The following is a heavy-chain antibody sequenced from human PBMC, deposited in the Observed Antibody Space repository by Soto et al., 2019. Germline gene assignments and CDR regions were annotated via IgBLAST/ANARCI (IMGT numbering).Heavy chain of an antibody. V-gene: IGHV1-46*01. CDR3: ARARVDGMTPNPSYGMDA. CDR1: GYTFTSYY. Sequence: GASVKVSCKASGYTFTSYYMHWVRQAPGQGLEWMGIINPSGGSTSYAQKFQGRVTITADTSTSTAYMELSSLRSEDTAVYYCARARVDGMTPNPSYGMDAWGQGTTVTVSS. D-gene: IGHD1-1*01. CDR2: INPSGGST. J-gene: IGHJ6*02.